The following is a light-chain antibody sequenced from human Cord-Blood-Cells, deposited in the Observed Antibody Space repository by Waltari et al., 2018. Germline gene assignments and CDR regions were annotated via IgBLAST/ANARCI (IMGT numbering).Light chain of an antibody. CDR1: QSVLYSSNNKNY. Sequence: DIVMTQSPDSLAVSLGERATINCKSSQSVLYSSNNKNYLAWYQQKPGKPPKLLIYWASTRESGVPDGFSGSGSGKDFTLTISSLQAEDVAVYYCKKYYSTPWTFGQGTKVEIK. J-gene: IGKJ1*01. CDR2: WAS. CDR3: KKYYSTPWT. V-gene: IGKV4-1*01.